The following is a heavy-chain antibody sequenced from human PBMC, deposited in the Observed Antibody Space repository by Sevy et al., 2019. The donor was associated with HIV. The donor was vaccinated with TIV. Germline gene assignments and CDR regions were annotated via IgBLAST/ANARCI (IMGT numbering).Heavy chain of an antibody. J-gene: IGHJ4*02. CDR1: GFTFSSYS. D-gene: IGHD3-10*01. Sequence: GGCLRLSCAASGFTFSSYSMNWVRQAPGKGLEWVSYISSSSSTIYYADSVKGRFTISRDNAKNSLYLQMNSLRDEDTAVYYCARAGLLWFGELTSFDYWGQGTLVTVSS. V-gene: IGHV3-48*02. CDR3: ARAGLLWFGELTSFDY. CDR2: ISSSSSTI.